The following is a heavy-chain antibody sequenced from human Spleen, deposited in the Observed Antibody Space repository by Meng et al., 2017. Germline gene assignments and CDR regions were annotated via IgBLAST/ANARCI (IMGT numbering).Heavy chain of an antibody. CDR3: ARGWLPFDY. D-gene: IGHD5-24*01. Sequence: ESGGRLVLPGGSVRPSGAAFGFAFSSYWMYWVRQAPGKGLVWISGINADGSNTNSADSVKGRFSTSRDNAKNIMYLQLNSLRSEDTAVYYCARGWLPFDYWGQGTLVTVSS. CDR1: GFAFSSYW. V-gene: IGHV3-74*01. J-gene: IGHJ4*02. CDR2: INADGSNT.